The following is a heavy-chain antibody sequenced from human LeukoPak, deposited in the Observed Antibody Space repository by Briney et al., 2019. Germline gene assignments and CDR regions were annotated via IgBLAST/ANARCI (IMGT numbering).Heavy chain of an antibody. CDR2: INPSRNT. V-gene: IGHV4-34*01. D-gene: IGHD3-10*01. J-gene: IGHJ4*02. CDR3: ARHGRLYGSGSYVAY. Sequence: PSETLSLTCAVFGGSFSGYYWNWIRQPPGRGLEWIGQINPSRNTNYNPSLKSRVTISVDTSKKQFSLKLSSVTAADTAVYYCARHGRLYGSGSYVAYWGQGTLVTVSS. CDR1: GGSFSGYY.